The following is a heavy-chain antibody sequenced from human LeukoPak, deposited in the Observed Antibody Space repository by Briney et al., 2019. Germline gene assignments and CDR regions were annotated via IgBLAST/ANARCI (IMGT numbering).Heavy chain of an antibody. CDR2: ISVSGTTM. V-gene: IGHV3-11*01. D-gene: IGHD4-17*01. CDR1: GFTFTDYY. Sequence: NPGVSLRLSCATSGFTFTDYYMSWIRQAPGKGLEWVSYISVSGTTMYYADSAKGRFTLSRDNAKNSLYLQMNSLRADDTAVYYCARVGRLQYGDYVAFDYWGQGALVTVSS. J-gene: IGHJ4*02. CDR3: ARVGRLQYGDYVAFDY.